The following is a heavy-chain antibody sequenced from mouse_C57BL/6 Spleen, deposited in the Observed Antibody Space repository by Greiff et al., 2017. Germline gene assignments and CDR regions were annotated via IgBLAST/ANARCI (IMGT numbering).Heavy chain of an antibody. CDR3: ARHHNWDWFAY. D-gene: IGHD4-1*01. J-gene: IGHJ3*01. Sequence: EVQRVESGGDLVKPGGSLKLSCAASGFTFSSYGMSWVRQTPDKRLEWVATISSGVSYTYYPDSVKGRFTISRDNAKNTLYLQMSSLKSEDTAMYYCARHHNWDWFAYWGQGTLVTVSA. CDR1: GFTFSSYG. V-gene: IGHV5-6*01. CDR2: ISSGVSYT.